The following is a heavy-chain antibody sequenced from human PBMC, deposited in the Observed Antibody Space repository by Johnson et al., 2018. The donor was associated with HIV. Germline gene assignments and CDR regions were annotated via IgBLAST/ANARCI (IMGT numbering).Heavy chain of an antibody. CDR3: ARGRISMKVVDLRGGGFDI. CDR1: GFTFSSYA. D-gene: IGHD3-22*01. Sequence: VQLVESGGGLIQPGGSLRLSCAASGFTFSSYAMHWVRQAPGKGLEWVSGINWNGGSTGHADSVKGRFTISRDTAKNSLYLQMNSLRVEDTAVYLCARGRISMKVVDLRGGGFDIWGQGTKVTVSS. V-gene: IGHV3-20*01. CDR2: INWNGGST. J-gene: IGHJ3*02.